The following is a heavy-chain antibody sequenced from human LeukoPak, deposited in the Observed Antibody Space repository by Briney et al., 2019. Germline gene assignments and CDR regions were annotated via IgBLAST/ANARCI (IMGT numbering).Heavy chain of an antibody. CDR3: ARDLPDDAFDI. V-gene: IGHV3-7*01. CDR2: IKQDGSEK. Sequence: SGGSLRLSCAASGFTFSSYWMSWVRQAPGKGLEWVANIKQDGSEKYYVDSVKGRFTIPRDNAKNSLYLQMNSLRAEDTAVYYCARDLPDDAFDIWGQGTMVTVSS. CDR1: GFTFSSYW. J-gene: IGHJ3*02.